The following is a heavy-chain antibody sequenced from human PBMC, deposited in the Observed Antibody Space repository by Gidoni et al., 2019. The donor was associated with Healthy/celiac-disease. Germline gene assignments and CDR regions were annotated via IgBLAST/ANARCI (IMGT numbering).Heavy chain of an antibody. J-gene: IGHJ4*02. V-gene: IGHV3-48*03. Sequence: EVQLVESGGGLVQPGGSLSLSCAASGFTFSSYEMNWVRQAPGKGLEWVSDISSSGSTIYYADSVKGRFTISRDNAKNSLYLQMNSLRAEDTAVYYCARDRGDFDYWGQGTLVTVSS. CDR1: GFTFSSYE. CDR2: ISSSGSTI. CDR3: ARDRGDFDY.